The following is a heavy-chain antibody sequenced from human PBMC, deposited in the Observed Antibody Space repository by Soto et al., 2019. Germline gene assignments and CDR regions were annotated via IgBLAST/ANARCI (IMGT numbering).Heavy chain of an antibody. Sequence: QVQLVQSGAEVKKPGSSVKVSCKASGGTFSSYTISWVRQAPGQGLEWMGRIIPILGIANYAQKFQGRVTITADKSTSTAYMELSSLRSEDTAVYYCARDGHYVFWSGYSEPWGQGTLVTVSS. V-gene: IGHV1-69*08. J-gene: IGHJ5*02. CDR1: GGTFSSYT. D-gene: IGHD3-3*01. CDR2: IIPILGIA. CDR3: ARDGHYVFWSGYSEP.